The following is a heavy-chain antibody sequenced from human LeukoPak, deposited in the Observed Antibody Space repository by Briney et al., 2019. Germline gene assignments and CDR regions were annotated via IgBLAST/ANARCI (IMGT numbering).Heavy chain of an antibody. V-gene: IGHV4-39*01. CDR2: VYYSVST. CDR3: ARHRGVVVTAIDY. J-gene: IGHJ4*02. Sequence: ASETLSLTCTVSGGSISSSTYNWAWIRQPPGKGLEWIVTVYYSVSTYFNPSLKSRVTISVDTSKNQFSLKLSSVTAADTSVYYCARHRGVVVTAIDYWGQGTLVTVSS. D-gene: IGHD2-21*02. CDR1: GGSISSSTYN.